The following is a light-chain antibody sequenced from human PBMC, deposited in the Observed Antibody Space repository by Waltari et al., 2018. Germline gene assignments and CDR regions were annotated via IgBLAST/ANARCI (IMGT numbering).Light chain of an antibody. V-gene: IGLV7-43*01. CDR3: LLYYGGAQPWV. CDR2: VQV. J-gene: IGLJ3*02. CDR1: AGAVTSSYY. Sequence: QPVVTHEPSLTLSPGGTVTLTCASSAGAVTSSYYPNWFQQKPGQAHRALSYVQVNKCSWTPARSSGSRLGGKAALTRSDVQPEGEADYYCLLYYGGAQPWVFGGGTKLTVL.